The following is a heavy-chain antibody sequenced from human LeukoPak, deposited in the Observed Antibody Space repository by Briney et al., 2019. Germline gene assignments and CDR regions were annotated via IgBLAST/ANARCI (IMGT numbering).Heavy chain of an antibody. CDR2: FDPEDGET. D-gene: IGHD1-1*01. CDR3: AREGSTGTTDYYYGMDV. J-gene: IGHJ6*02. Sequence: ASVKVSCKASGYTFTSYYMHWVRQAPGKGLEWMGGFDPEDGETIYAQKFQGRVTMAEDTSTDTAYMELSSLRSEDTAVYYCAREGSTGTTDYYYGMDVWGQGTTVTVSS. CDR1: GYTFTSYY. V-gene: IGHV1-24*01.